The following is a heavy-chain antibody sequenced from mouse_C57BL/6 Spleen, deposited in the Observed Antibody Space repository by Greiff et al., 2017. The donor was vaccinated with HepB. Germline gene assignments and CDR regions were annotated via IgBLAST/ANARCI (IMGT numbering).Heavy chain of an antibody. D-gene: IGHD2-1*01. CDR3: ARRIYYGNYGAMDY. Sequence: ESGPGLVKPSQSLSLTCSVTGYSITSGYYWNWIRQFPGNKLEWMGYISYDGSNNYNPSLKNRISITRDTSKNQFFLKLNSVTTEDTATYYCARRIYYGNYGAMDYWGQGTSVTVSS. V-gene: IGHV3-6*01. CDR2: ISYDGSN. J-gene: IGHJ4*01. CDR1: GYSITSGYY.